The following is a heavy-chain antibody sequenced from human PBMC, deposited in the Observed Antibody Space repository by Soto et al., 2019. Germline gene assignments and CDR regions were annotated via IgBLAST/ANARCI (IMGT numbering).Heavy chain of an antibody. Sequence: GGSLRLACASSVFTFADYAMHCVRQSPGKCLEWVSGTSWGSGRIGYADSVRGRFTISRDNAKNTLYLQMNSLRAEDTALYYCAKDRNDSHDAFDIWGQGSKVIVS. CDR3: AKDRNDSHDAFDI. D-gene: IGHD2-21*02. CDR1: VFTFADYA. J-gene: IGHJ3*02. V-gene: IGHV3-9*01. CDR2: TSWGSGRI.